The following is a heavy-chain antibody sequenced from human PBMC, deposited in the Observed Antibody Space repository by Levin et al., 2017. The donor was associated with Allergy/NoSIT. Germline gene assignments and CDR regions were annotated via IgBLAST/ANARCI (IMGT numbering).Heavy chain of an antibody. D-gene: IGHD6-6*01. CDR1: GGTFSSYA. CDR2: IIPIFGTA. CDR3: ASSPKSIAARSDYYYYYGMDV. V-gene: IGHV1-69*13. J-gene: IGHJ6*02. Sequence: SVKVSCKASGGTFSSYAISWVRQAPGQGLEWMGGIIPIFGTANYAQKFQGRVTITADESTSTAYMELSSLRSEDTAVYYCASSPKSIAARSDYYYYYGMDVWGQGTTVTVSS.